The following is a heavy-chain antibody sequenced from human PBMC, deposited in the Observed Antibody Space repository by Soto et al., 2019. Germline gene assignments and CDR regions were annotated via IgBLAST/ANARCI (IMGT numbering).Heavy chain of an antibody. CDR3: AKDLRYSSSWYGAVGGDY. V-gene: IGHV3-23*01. CDR1: GFTFSSYA. D-gene: IGHD6-13*01. Sequence: EVQLLESGGGLVQPGGSLRLSCAASGFTFSSYAMSWVRQAPGKGLEWVSAISGSGGSTYYADSVKGRFTISRDNSKNTLYLQMNSLRAEDTAVYYCAKDLRYSSSWYGAVGGDYWGQGTLVTVSS. CDR2: ISGSGGST. J-gene: IGHJ4*02.